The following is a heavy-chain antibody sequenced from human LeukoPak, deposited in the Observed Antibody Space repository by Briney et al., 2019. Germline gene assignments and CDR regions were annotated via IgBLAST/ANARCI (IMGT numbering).Heavy chain of an antibody. CDR2: MNPNSGNT. J-gene: IGHJ5*02. Sequence: ASVKVSCTASGYTFTSYDINWVRQATGQGLEWMGWMNPNSGNTGYAQKFQGRVTMTRNTSISTAYMELSSLRSEDTAVYYCARGMWFGELSPDWFDPWGQGTLVTVSS. D-gene: IGHD3-10*01. CDR1: GYTFTSYD. V-gene: IGHV1-8*01. CDR3: ARGMWFGELSPDWFDP.